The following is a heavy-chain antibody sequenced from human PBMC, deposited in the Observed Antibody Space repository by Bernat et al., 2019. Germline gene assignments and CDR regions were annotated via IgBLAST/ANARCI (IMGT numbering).Heavy chain of an antibody. CDR3: AIHEGSTSWYYYMDV. J-gene: IGHJ6*03. CDR2: MHYSGTT. CDR1: GGSVSSGSYY. D-gene: IGHD2-2*01. Sequence: QVQLQESGPGLVKPSETLSLTCTVSGGSVSSGSYYWSWIRQPPGKGLEWIGSMHYSGTTYHNPSLKSRVTISVDTSKSQFSLELSSLTAADTAVYYCAIHEGSTSWYYYMDVWGKGTTVTVSS. V-gene: IGHV4-39*01.